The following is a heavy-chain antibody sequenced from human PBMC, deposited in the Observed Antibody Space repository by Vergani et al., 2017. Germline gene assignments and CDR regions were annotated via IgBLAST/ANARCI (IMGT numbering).Heavy chain of an antibody. Sequence: QVHLVQSGTEVKKPGSSVKVSCKASGGSLSSSVITWVRQAPGQGLEWMGRHLPKFGTANYAQKFQGRVTITADESTSTSYLALSSLTSDDTAVYYCASPRTAENLPKPLYYFYGLDVWGQGTTVTVSS. J-gene: IGHJ6*02. V-gene: IGHV1-69*13. CDR1: GGSLSSSV. CDR3: ASPRTAENLPKPLYYFYGLDV. D-gene: IGHD7-27*01. CDR2: HLPKFGTA.